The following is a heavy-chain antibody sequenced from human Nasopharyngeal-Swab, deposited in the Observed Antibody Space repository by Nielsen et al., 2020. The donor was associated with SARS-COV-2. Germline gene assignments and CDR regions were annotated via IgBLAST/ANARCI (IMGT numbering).Heavy chain of an antibody. D-gene: IGHD4-11*01. CDR2: INSDGSNI. J-gene: IGHJ4*02. CDR3: ARGTADFTNPSFDF. V-gene: IGHV3-74*01. Sequence: GESLKISCAASGFSFSTYWMHWVRQVPGKGLVWLSQINSDGSNITYADPVKGRFTISRDNTKSSLYLQMDSLRTEDTALYYCARGTADFTNPSFDFWGQGNLVTVSS. CDR1: GFSFSTYW.